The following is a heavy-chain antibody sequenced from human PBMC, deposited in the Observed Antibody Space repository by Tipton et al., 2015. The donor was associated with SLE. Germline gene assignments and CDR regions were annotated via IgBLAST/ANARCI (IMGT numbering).Heavy chain of an antibody. CDR2: IPHHEKNQ. Sequence: SLRLSCEASGFTFRSYAMNWVRQAPGKGLEWVAFIPHHEKNQYYADSVKGRFTISRDSYKNILYLQMNSLRHEDTGIYYCAKDPPDYGMDVWGQGTTVTVSS. CDR3: AKDPPDYGMDV. J-gene: IGHJ6*02. V-gene: IGHV3-30*04. CDR1: GFTFRSYA.